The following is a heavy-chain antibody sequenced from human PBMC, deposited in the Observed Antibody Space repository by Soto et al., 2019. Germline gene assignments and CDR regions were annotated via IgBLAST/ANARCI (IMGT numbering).Heavy chain of an antibody. J-gene: IGHJ4*02. CDR2: ISGSGGST. CDR3: AKQRTIRVVFRTLY. CDR1: GFTFSSYA. Sequence: HPGGSLRLSCAASGFTFSSYAVSWVRQAPGKGLEWVSAISGSGGSTYYADSVKGRFTISRDNSKNTLYLQMNSLRAEDTDVYYCAKQRTIRVVFRTLYWGQGTLVTVSS. V-gene: IGHV3-23*01. D-gene: IGHD1-7*01.